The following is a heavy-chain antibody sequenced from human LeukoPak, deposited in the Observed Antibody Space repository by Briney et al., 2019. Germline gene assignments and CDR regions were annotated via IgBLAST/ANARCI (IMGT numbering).Heavy chain of an antibody. CDR1: GFTFSTYG. Sequence: PGGSLRLSCAASGFTFSTYGMNWVRQAPGKGLEWVSYISSSGSTIYHADSVKGRFTFSRDNAKNSLYLQMNSLRAEDTAVYYCATWEDGSGYYYNDYWGQGTLVTVSS. CDR2: ISSSGSTI. CDR3: ATWEDGSGYYYNDY. D-gene: IGHD3-22*01. V-gene: IGHV3-48*03. J-gene: IGHJ4*02.